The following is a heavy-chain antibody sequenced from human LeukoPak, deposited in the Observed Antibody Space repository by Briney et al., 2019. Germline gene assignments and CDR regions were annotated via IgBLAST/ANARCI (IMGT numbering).Heavy chain of an antibody. CDR3: AKVRAPSGWFNSDY. Sequence: PGGSLRLSCAASGFTVSSNYMNWVRQAPGKGLEWVSGISGSGDSTYYADSVKGRFTISRDNSKNTLFLQMNSLRAEDTAAYYCAKVRAPSGWFNSDYWGQGTLVTVSS. J-gene: IGHJ4*02. V-gene: IGHV3-23*01. CDR2: ISGSGDST. D-gene: IGHD6-19*01. CDR1: GFTVSSNY.